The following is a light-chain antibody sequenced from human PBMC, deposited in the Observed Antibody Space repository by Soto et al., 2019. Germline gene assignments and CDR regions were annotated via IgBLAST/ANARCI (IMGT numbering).Light chain of an antibody. CDR3: AAWDDSLSGYV. Sequence: QSVLTQPPSASGTPGQRVTISCSGSSSNIGSNYVYWYQQLPGTAPKLLIYSNNQRPSGVPDRFSGSKSGTSASLATSGLRSEDEADYYCAAWDDSLSGYVFGTGTKV. V-gene: IGLV1-47*02. CDR2: SNN. J-gene: IGLJ1*01. CDR1: SSNIGSNY.